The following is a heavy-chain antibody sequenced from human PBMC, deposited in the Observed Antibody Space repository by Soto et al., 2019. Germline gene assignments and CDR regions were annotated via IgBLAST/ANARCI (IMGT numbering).Heavy chain of an antibody. D-gene: IGHD1-26*01. V-gene: IGHV3-23*01. Sequence: PGGSLRLSCAASGFTFSSYAMSWVRQAPGKGLEWVSAISGSGGSTYYADSVKGRFTISRDNSKNTLYLQMNSLRAEGTAVYYCWGFNSGSYFGDGMDVWAKGPRSPSP. CDR2: ISGSGGST. CDR3: WGFNSGSYFGDGMDV. J-gene: IGHJ6*02. CDR1: GFTFSSYA.